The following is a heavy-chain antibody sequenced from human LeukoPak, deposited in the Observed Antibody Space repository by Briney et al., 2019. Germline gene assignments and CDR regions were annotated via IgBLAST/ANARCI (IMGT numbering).Heavy chain of an antibody. V-gene: IGHV4-4*02. CDR3: ARVGVRGYYDSSGYYYFDS. D-gene: IGHD3-22*01. Sequence: SETLSLTCAVSGGSIGSYTWCSWVRHPPGKGLEGTGVIYHSGSTNYNPSLKSRVTISVDKSKNQFSLKLTSVTAADTAVYYCARVGVRGYYDSSGYYYFDSWGQGTLVTVSS. J-gene: IGHJ4*02. CDR2: IYHSGST. CDR1: GGSIGSYTW.